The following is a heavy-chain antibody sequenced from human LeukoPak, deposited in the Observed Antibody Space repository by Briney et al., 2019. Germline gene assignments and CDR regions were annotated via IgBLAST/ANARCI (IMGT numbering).Heavy chain of an antibody. CDR3: TRANYGEIDY. D-gene: IGHD4-17*01. CDR2: INPSGGST. J-gene: IGHJ4*02. Sequence: ASVKVSCKASGGTFSSYAISWVRQAPGQGLEWMGIINPSGGSTSYAQKFQGRVTMTRDTSTSTVYMELSSLRSEDTAVYYCTRANYGEIDYWGQGTLVTVSS. V-gene: IGHV1-46*01. CDR1: GGTFSSYA.